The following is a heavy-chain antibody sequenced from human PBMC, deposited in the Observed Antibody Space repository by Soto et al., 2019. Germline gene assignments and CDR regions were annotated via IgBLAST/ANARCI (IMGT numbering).Heavy chain of an antibody. V-gene: IGHV3-30*18. D-gene: IGHD6-13*01. CDR3: AKSVPGYTENNNGMDV. CDR2: ISYDGSNK. CDR1: GFTFSNYG. J-gene: IGHJ6*02. Sequence: QVQLVESGGGVVQPGRSLRLSCAASGFTFSNYGMHWVRQAPGKGLEWVALISYDGSNKYSADSVKGRITIPRDNSKKALYMQMNSVGAEDTVVYYCAKSVPGYTENNNGMDVWGRGTTVTVS.